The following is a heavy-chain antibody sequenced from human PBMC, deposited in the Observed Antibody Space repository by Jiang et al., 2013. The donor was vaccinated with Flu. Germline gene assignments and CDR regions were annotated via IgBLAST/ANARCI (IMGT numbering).Heavy chain of an antibody. Sequence: QLVESGGGLVQPGGSLRLSCAASGFTLSNSEMNWVRQAPGKGLEWISYIRKSGSIIDYADSVKGRFTISRDNAKNSLYLQMNGLRADDTAIYYCAKRRVVLLRDDFYKIGMDVWGQGTTVTVSS. J-gene: IGHJ6*02. D-gene: IGHD2/OR15-2a*01. V-gene: IGHV3-48*03. CDR3: AKRRVVLLRDDFYKIGMDV. CDR2: IRKSGSII. CDR1: GFTLSNSE.